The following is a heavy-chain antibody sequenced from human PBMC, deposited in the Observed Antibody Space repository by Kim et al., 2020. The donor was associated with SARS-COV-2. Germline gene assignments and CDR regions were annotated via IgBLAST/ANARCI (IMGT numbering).Heavy chain of an antibody. Sequence: GGSLRLSCAASGFNFNVYSMNWVRQAPGRGLEWVSYMTSDSKTIYYADSVKGRFTISRDNAKNSVDLQMNSLRDEDTALYYCARGLQWSFDFWGQGSLVTVSS. V-gene: IGHV3-48*02. CDR1: GFNFNVYS. CDR2: MTSDSKTI. CDR3: ARGLQWSFDF. D-gene: IGHD4-4*01. J-gene: IGHJ4*02.